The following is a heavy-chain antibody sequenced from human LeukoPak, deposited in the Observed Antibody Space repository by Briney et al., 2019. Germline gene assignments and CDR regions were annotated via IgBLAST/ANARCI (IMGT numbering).Heavy chain of an antibody. CDR3: ARHVYWFDP. CDR1: GGSISSSSYY. Sequence: SSETLSLTCTVSGGSISSSSYYWGWIRQPPGKGLEWIGSIYYSGSTYYNPSLKSRVTISVDTSKNQFSLKLSSVTAADTAVYYCARHVYWFDPWGQGTLVTVSS. CDR2: IYYSGST. V-gene: IGHV4-39*01. D-gene: IGHD2-8*01. J-gene: IGHJ5*02.